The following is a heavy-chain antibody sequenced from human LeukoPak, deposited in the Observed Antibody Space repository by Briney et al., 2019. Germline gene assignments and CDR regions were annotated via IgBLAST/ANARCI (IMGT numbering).Heavy chain of an antibody. J-gene: IGHJ4*02. D-gene: IGHD1-14*01. V-gene: IGHV3-21*01. CDR2: ISSSSYI. CDR1: GFTFSSHS. CDR3: ASRTPGAYYFDY. Sequence: GGSLRLSCAASGFTFSSHSMNWVRQAPGKGLEWVSSISSSSYIYYADSVKGRFTISRDNAKNSLYLQMNSLRAEDTAVYYCASRTPGAYYFDYWGQGTLVTVSS.